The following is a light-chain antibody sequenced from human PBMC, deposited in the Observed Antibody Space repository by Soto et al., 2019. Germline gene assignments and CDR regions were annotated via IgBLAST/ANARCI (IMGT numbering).Light chain of an antibody. CDR1: SSDVCAYNY. CDR2: EVT. V-gene: IGLV2-8*01. CDR3: SSYAGTFWV. J-gene: IGLJ3*02. Sequence: QSALTQPPSASGSPGQSVAISCTGTSSDVCAYNYVSWYQQYPGKAPRLMISEVTKRPSGVPDRFSGSKSGNTASLTVSGLQADDEADYYCSSYAGTFWVFGGGTKVTVL.